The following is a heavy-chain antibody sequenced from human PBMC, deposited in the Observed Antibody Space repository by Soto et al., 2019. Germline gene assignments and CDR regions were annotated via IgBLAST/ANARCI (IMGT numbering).Heavy chain of an antibody. CDR3: ARVGRSCGFWRCEDAALCFCYGMDG. Sequence: ASVKVSCKASGYTFTSYAINWVRQAPGQGLEWMGWINTNTGNPTYAQGFPGRFVFSLDTSVSTAYLQICSLKAEDTAVYYSARVGRSCGFWRCEDAALCFCYGMDGWGQGTRVTDSS. J-gene: IGHJ6*02. V-gene: IGHV7-4-1*01. CDR2: INTNTGNP. D-gene: IGHD3-3*01. CDR1: GYTFTSYA.